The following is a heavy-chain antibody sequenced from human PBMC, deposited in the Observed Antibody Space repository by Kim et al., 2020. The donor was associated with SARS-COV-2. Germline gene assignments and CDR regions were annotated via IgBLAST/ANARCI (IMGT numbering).Heavy chain of an antibody. CDR3: ARGGAEVYYFDY. V-gene: IGHV1-69*01. D-gene: IGHD2-15*01. J-gene: IGHJ4*02. Sequence: NYTTTFQGRVTITADESTTTAYMELSSLRSEDTAVYYCARGGAEVYYFDYWGQGTLVTVSS.